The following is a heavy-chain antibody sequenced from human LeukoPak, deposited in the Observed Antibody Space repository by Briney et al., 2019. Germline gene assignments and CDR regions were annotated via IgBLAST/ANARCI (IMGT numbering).Heavy chain of an antibody. D-gene: IGHD1-1*01. J-gene: IGHJ4*02. Sequence: SETLSLTCTVSGGSISGYFWSWIRQPPGKGLEWIGYIYYSGSTNYNPSLKSRVTISVDTSKNQFSLKLSSVTAADTAIYYCAKLVGTGTTPTDYWGQGTLVTVSS. V-gene: IGHV4-59*01. CDR3: AKLVGTGTTPTDY. CDR2: IYYSGST. CDR1: GGSISGYF.